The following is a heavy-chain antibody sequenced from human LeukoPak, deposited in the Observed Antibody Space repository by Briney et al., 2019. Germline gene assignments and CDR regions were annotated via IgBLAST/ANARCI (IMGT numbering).Heavy chain of an antibody. V-gene: IGHV3-30*18. D-gene: IGHD3-22*01. Sequence: PGGSLRLSCATSGFTFSSYGMHWVRQVPGEGLEWVAVISHDAKSNYHIDSVKGRFTISRDNSKNTLYLQMNSLRTEDTAVYYCAKDLIIWGQGTLVTVSS. CDR2: ISHDAKSN. CDR1: GFTFSSYG. CDR3: AKDLII. J-gene: IGHJ4*02.